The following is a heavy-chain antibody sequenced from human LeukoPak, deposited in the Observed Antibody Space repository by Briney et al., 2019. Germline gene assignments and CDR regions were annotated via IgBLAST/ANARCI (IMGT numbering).Heavy chain of an antibody. Sequence: ASVKVSCKASGYTFTSYGISWVRQAPGQGLEWMGGIIPIFGTANYAQKFQGRVTITADESTSTAYMELSSLRSEDTAVYYCARAQYDSSGYYRYYFDYWGQGTLVTVSS. J-gene: IGHJ4*02. CDR2: IIPIFGTA. CDR3: ARAQYDSSGYYRYYFDY. CDR1: GYTFTSYG. D-gene: IGHD3-22*01. V-gene: IGHV1-69*13.